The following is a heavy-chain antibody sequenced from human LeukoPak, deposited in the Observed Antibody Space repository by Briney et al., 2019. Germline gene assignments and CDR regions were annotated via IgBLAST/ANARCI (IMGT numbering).Heavy chain of an antibody. Sequence: GGSLRLSCAASGFTFSGSTMHWVRQASGKGLEWVGRIRSKTSSYATAYPASVKGRFTISRDDSKNTAYLQMNSLKTEDTAVYYCTVNYCSGGSCYMLWGQGTLVTVSS. D-gene: IGHD2-15*01. CDR3: TVNYCSGGSCYML. CDR1: GFTFSGST. J-gene: IGHJ4*02. V-gene: IGHV3-73*01. CDR2: IRSKTSSYAT.